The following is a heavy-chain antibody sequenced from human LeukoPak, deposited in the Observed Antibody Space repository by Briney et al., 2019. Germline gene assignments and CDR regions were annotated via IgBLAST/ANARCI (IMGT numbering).Heavy chain of an antibody. CDR2: IGTASDT. J-gene: IGHJ6*03. Sequence: RSGGSLRLSCAASGFTFSSFDMHWVRQPTGQGLEWVSTIGTASDTYYTGSVEGRFTLSRDNAKNSLYLQMNSLTAGDTAVYYCARGPPRGKYYYMDVWGKGTTVTVSS. V-gene: IGHV3-13*01. D-gene: IGHD1-1*01. CDR1: GFTFSSFD. CDR3: ARGPPRGKYYYMDV.